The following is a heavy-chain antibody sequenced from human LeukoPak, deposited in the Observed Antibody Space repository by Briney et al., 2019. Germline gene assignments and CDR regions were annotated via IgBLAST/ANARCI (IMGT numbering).Heavy chain of an antibody. D-gene: IGHD6-19*01. J-gene: IGHJ2*01. V-gene: IGHV4-31*03. CDR3: ARDMAVAGPGYFDL. CDR1: GGSISSGGYY. CDR2: IYYSGST. Sequence: RPSQTLSLTCTVSGGSISSGGYYWSWIRQHPGKGLEWIGYIYYSGSTYYNPSLKSRVTISVDASKNQFSQKLSSVTAADTAVYYCARDMAVAGPGYFDLWGRGTLVTVSS.